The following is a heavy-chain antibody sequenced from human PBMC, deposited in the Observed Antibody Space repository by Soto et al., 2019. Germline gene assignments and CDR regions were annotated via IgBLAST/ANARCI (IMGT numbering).Heavy chain of an antibody. CDR2: IHYSGATP. CDR1: GYTFTNYY. Sequence: QVQLVQSGAEVKRPGASVKVSCKASGYTFTNYYMHWVRQAPGQGLEWMGVIHYSGATPTYAQKFQGRVTMARDTSTSTVYVELSSLTSEDTAVYYCARGGPDLAIIGSFDYWGQGTLVTVSS. V-gene: IGHV1-46*01. D-gene: IGHD3-16*01. CDR3: ARGGPDLAIIGSFDY. J-gene: IGHJ4*02.